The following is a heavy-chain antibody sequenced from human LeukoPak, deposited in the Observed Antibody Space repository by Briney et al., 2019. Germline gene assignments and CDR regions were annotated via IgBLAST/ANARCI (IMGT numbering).Heavy chain of an antibody. CDR3: ARGVEVSSYYFDY. V-gene: IGHV4-59*01. Sequence: SETLSLTCTVSGGSISSYYWSWIRQPPGKGLEWIGYIYYTGSTNYSPSLKSRVTISVDSSKNQFSLKLTSVTAADTAVYYCARGVEVSSYYFDYWGQGALVTVSS. CDR1: GGSISSYY. D-gene: IGHD2-15*01. CDR2: IYYTGST. J-gene: IGHJ4*02.